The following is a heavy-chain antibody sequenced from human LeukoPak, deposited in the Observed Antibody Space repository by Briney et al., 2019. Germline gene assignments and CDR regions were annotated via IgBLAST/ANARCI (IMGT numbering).Heavy chain of an antibody. CDR1: RFTFSSYA. J-gene: IGHJ6*02. CDR3: AKVQSRGEFHYYYGMDV. D-gene: IGHD3-10*01. CDR2: ISGSGGST. V-gene: IGHV3-23*01. Sequence: GGSLRLSCAASRFTFSSYAMSWVRQAPGKGLEWVSAISGSGGSTYYGDSVKGRFTISRDNSKNTLYLQMNSLRAEDTAVYYCAKVQSRGEFHYYYGMDVWCQGTTVTVSS.